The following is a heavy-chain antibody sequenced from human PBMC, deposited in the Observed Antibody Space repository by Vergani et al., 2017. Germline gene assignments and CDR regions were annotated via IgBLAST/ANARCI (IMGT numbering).Heavy chain of an antibody. CDR1: GYSFTNFG. CDR2: INSKSGVT. D-gene: IGHD3-9*01. J-gene: IGHJ4*02. CDR3: ARVDMLNGYYFFDY. Sequence: QVQLVQSGAEVGKPGASVKISCKSSGYSFTNFGVTWVRQAPGQGLEWMGWINSKSGVTKYVDSLQRRVTMTRDTSTRTTYMELRSLSSDDTAVYYCARVDMLNGYYFFDYWGQGTPVTVSS. V-gene: IGHV1-18*01.